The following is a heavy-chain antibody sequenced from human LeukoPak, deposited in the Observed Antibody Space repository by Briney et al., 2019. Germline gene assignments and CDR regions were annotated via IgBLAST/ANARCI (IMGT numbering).Heavy chain of an antibody. D-gene: IGHD5-18*01. CDR2: INSDGSRT. CDR1: GFTFSSYW. V-gene: IGHV3-74*01. J-gene: IGHJ4*02. CDR3: GSGCIYGFPFDT. Sequence: PGGSLRLSCAASGFTFSSYWMHWVRQAPGKGLVWVSRINSDGSRTNYADTVKGRFTISRDNAPNTLYLQMNSLVVEETTVYYCGSGCIYGFPFDTWGQGTLVTVSS.